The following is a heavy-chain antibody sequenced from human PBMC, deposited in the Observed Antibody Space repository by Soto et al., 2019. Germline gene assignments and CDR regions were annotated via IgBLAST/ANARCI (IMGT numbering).Heavy chain of an antibody. CDR3: AKLSCTSSTCYFPGWFDP. J-gene: IGHJ5*02. Sequence: SETLSLTCTVSGDSISGGASFWSWIRQPPGKGLEWIANVYYSGSSYYNPPLKSRLTISVDTTKNQFSLQLKSMTAADTAVYYCAKLSCTSSTCYFPGWFDPWGQGTLVTVSS. CDR1: GDSISGGASF. CDR2: VYYSGSS. V-gene: IGHV4-31*03. D-gene: IGHD2-2*01.